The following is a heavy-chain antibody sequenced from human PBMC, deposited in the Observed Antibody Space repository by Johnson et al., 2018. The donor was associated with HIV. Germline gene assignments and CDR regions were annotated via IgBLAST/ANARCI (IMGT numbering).Heavy chain of an antibody. Sequence: VQLVESGGGLVQPGGSLRLSCAASGFTFSDCAMSWVRQGPGKGLEWVSGISWNSGSIGSADSVKGRFTISRDNAKNSLYLQMNSLRAEDTAVYYCAAGDSHGGAFDIWGQGTMVTVS. J-gene: IGHJ3*02. V-gene: IGHV3-9*01. CDR1: GFTFSDCA. CDR2: ISWNSGSI. D-gene: IGHD2-21*02. CDR3: AAGDSHGGAFDI.